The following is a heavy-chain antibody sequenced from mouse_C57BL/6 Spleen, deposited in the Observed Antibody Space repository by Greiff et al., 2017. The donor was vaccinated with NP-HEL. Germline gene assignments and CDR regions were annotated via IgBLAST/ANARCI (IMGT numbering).Heavy chain of an antibody. CDR1: GFTFSSYA. D-gene: IGHD2-4*01. V-gene: IGHV5-4*01. J-gene: IGHJ2*01. Sequence: EVQRVESGGGLVKPGGSLKLSCAASGFTFSSYAMSWVRQTPEKRLEWVATISDGGSYTYYPDNVKGRFTISRDNAKNNLYLQMSHLKSEDTAMYYCARGGDYAHFDYWGQGTTLTVSS. CDR2: ISDGGSYT. CDR3: ARGGDYAHFDY.